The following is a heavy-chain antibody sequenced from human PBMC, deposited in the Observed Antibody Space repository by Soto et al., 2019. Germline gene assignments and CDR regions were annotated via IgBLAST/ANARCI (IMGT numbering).Heavy chain of an antibody. D-gene: IGHD1-26*01. Sequence: SETLSLTCAFSGDSVTENYLAWIRQSPEKGLERIGYMHYTGFSFSNPSLKSRVTISVDTSKNEFSLKLSSVTAADTAVYYCAREAELFYSGSYYRYFDYWGQGTLVTVSS. J-gene: IGHJ4*02. CDR2: MHYTGFS. V-gene: IGHV4-59*02. CDR1: GDSVTENY. CDR3: AREAELFYSGSYYRYFDY.